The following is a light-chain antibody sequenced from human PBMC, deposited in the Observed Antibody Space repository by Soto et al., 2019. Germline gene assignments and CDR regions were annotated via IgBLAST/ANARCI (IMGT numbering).Light chain of an antibody. Sequence: SYELTQPPSVSVAPGKTASITCGGNNIGSKSVHWYQQKPRQAPVLVIYYDSDRPSGIPERFSGSNSGNTATLTISRVEAGDEAEYYCQVWDSSSDHPGVFGTGTKVTVL. CDR1: NIGSKS. CDR3: QVWDSSSDHPGV. J-gene: IGLJ1*01. V-gene: IGLV3-21*04. CDR2: YDS.